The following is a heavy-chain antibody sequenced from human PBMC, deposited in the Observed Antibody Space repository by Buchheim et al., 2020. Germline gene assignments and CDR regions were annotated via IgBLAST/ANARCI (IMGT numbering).Heavy chain of an antibody. CDR3: AREGGPVSSTRALMDV. CDR2: INHSGST. V-gene: IGHV4-34*01. J-gene: IGHJ6*02. Sequence: QVQLQQWGAGLLKPSETLSLTCAAYGGSFSGYYWSWIRQPPGKGLEWIGEINHSGSTNYNPSLKSRVTISVDTSKNQFSLKLSSVTAADTAVYYCAREGGPVSSTRALMDVWGQGTT. CDR1: GGSFSGYY. D-gene: IGHD2-2*01.